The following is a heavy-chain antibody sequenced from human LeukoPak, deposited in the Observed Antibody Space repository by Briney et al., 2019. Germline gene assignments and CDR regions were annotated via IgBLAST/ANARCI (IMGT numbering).Heavy chain of an antibody. CDR3: ARDPPAYPCTTTRCYPEVDY. J-gene: IGHJ4*02. CDR2: INPNTGGT. CDR1: GYTFICNF. Sequence: ASVKVSCKASGYTFICNFIHWVRQAPGLGLEWMGWINPNTGGTNSAEKFQGRVTLTRDTSLTTAYMELTSLRSDDTAVYYCARDPPAYPCTTTRCYPEVDYWGQGTLVTVSS. V-gene: IGHV1-2*02. D-gene: IGHD2-2*01.